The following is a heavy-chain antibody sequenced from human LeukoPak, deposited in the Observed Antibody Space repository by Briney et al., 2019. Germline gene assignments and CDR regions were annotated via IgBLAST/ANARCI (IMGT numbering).Heavy chain of an antibody. Sequence: GASVKVSCKASGGTFSSYAISWARQAPGQGLEWMGGIIPIFGTANYAQKFQGRVTITADESTSTAYMELSSLRSEDTAVYYCARGREKYYYDSSGYYPFDYWGQGTLVTVSS. D-gene: IGHD3-22*01. V-gene: IGHV1-69*13. J-gene: IGHJ4*02. CDR1: GGTFSSYA. CDR3: ARGREKYYYDSSGYYPFDY. CDR2: IIPIFGTA.